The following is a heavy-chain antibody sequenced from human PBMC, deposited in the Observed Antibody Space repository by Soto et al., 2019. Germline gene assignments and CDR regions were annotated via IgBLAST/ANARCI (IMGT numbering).Heavy chain of an antibody. CDR1: GFTFSSYG. CDR2: ISYDGSNK. J-gene: IGHJ4*02. V-gene: IGHV3-30*18. CDR3: AKDRGYCTNGVCPPSGY. D-gene: IGHD2-8*01. Sequence: VQLVESGGGVVQPGRSLRLSCAASGFTFSSYGMHWVRQAPGKGLEWVAVISYDGSNKYYADSVKGRFTISRDNSTNTLYLQMNSLRAADTAVYYCAKDRGYCTNGVCPPSGYWGQGTLVTVSS.